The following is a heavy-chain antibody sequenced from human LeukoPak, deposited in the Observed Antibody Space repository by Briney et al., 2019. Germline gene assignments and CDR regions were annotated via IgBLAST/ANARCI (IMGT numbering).Heavy chain of an antibody. CDR3: ARAEPLVATIFDY. V-gene: IGHV1-18*01. CDR2: FSAYNGNT. J-gene: IGHJ4*02. CDR1: AYTFNSYG. D-gene: IGHD5-12*01. Sequence: ASVKVSCKTSAYTFNSYGISWVRQAPGQGLEWMGWFSAYNGNTNYAQKSQGRLTMTTDTSTSTAYMEMRSLRSDDTAVYYCARAEPLVATIFDYWGQGTQVTVSS.